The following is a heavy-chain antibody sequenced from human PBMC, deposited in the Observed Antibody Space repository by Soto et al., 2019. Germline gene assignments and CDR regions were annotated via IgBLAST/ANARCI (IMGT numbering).Heavy chain of an antibody. D-gene: IGHD3-22*01. CDR1: GYTFTSYD. CDR3: ARPKYYYDRRGDAFDI. J-gene: IGHJ3*02. CDR2: MNPNSGNT. V-gene: IGHV1-8*01. Sequence: ASVKVSCKASGYTFTSYDSNWVRQATGQGLEGMGWMNPNSGNTGYAQKFQGRVTMTRNTCISTAYMELSSLRSEDTAVYYCARPKYYYDRRGDAFDIWGQGTMVTVSS.